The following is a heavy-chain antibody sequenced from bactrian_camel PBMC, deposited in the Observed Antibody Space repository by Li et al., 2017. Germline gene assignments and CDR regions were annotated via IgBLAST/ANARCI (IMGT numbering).Heavy chain of an antibody. V-gene: IGHV3S53*01. CDR1: RYSDTNYC. D-gene: IGHD5*01. CDR3: AARQPCRVWLGYEDPGEYNI. J-gene: IGHJ4*01. Sequence: HVQLVESGGGSVQAGGSLRLSCAASRYSDTNYCMGWFRQAPGNEREAIASVHNDGSTGYRDSVKGRFAISEDNANNVLYLQMNNLQPEDTAMYYCAARQPCRVWLGYEDPGEYNIWGQGTQVTGS. CDR2: VHNDGST.